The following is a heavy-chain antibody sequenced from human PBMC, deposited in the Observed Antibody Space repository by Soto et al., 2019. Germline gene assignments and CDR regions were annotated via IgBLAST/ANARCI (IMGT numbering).Heavy chain of an antibody. CDR1: GGSISSYY. J-gene: IGHJ6*02. CDR3: ARDRAQYGMDV. D-gene: IGHD3-10*01. V-gene: IGHV6-1*01. CDR2: TYRRSKWYN. Sequence: SETLSLTCTVSGGSISSYYWSWIRQSPSRGLEWLGRTYRRSKWYNDSTESVKSRITINPDTSKNQFPLQLNSVTPDDTAVYYCARDRAQYGMDVWGQGTTVTVSS.